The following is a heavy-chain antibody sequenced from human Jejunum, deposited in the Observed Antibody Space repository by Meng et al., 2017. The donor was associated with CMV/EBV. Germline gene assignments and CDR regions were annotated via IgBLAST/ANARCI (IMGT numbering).Heavy chain of an antibody. V-gene: IGHV3-11*06. CDR2: ISSSGDYT. J-gene: IGHJ4*02. D-gene: IGHD1-26*01. Sequence: QVQVVESGGGLVKPGGSLRLSCAASGLTFSDQYMSWIRQAPGKGLELISYISSSGDYTNYADSARGRFTVSRDNAKNSLYLQLNSLRAEDTALYYCTTVHYYAINYWGQGTLVTVSS. CDR1: GLTFSDQY. CDR3: TTVHYYAINY.